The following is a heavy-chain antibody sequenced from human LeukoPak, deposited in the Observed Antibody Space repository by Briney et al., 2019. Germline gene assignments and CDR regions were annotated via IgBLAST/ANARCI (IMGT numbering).Heavy chain of an antibody. CDR3: GRRLSWGSSSWYVGYYFDY. Sequence: HGESLKISCKGSGYSFTSYWIGWVRQMPGKGLEWMGIIYPGDSDTRYSPSFQGQVTISADKSISTAYLQWSSLKASDTAMYYCGRRLSWGSSSWYVGYYFDYWGQGTLVTVSS. CDR1: GYSFTSYW. J-gene: IGHJ4*02. D-gene: IGHD6-13*01. V-gene: IGHV5-51*01. CDR2: IYPGDSDT.